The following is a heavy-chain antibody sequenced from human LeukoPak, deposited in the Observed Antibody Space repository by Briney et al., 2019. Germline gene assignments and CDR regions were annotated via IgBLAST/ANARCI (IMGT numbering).Heavy chain of an antibody. CDR2: IYYSGST. D-gene: IGHD3-10*01. J-gene: IGHJ4*02. V-gene: IGHV4-39*07. CDR1: GGSISSSSYY. CDR3: ARGAPGGYFDY. Sequence: NPSGTLSLTCTVSGGSISSSSYYWGWIRQPPGKGLEWIGSIYYSGSTYYNPSLKSRVTISVDTSKNQFSLKLSSVTAADTAVYYCARGAPGGYFDYWGQGTLVTVSS.